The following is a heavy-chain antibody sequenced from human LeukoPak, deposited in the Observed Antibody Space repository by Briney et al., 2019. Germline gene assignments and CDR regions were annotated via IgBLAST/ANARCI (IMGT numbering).Heavy chain of an antibody. D-gene: IGHD6-19*01. J-gene: IGHJ4*02. CDR2: IIPIFGTA. Sequence: GASVKVSCKASGGTFSSYAISWVRQAPGQGLEWTGGIIPIFGTANYAQKFQGRVTITADESTSTAYMELSSLRSEDTAVYYCARSEYSSDPPDYWGQGTLVTVSS. CDR3: ARSEYSSDPPDY. V-gene: IGHV1-69*13. CDR1: GGTFSSYA.